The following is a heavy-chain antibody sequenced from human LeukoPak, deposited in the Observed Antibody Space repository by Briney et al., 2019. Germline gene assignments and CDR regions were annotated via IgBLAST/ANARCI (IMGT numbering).Heavy chain of an antibody. CDR1: GGTFSSYA. CDR2: SIPIFGTA. J-gene: IGHJ6*04. V-gene: IGHV1-69*06. Sequence: SVKVSCKASGGTFSSYAISWVRQAPGQGLEWMGGSIPIFGTANYAQKFQGRVTITADKSTSTAYMELSSLRSEDTAVYYCARDWSVPAATYYYYGMDVWGKGTTVTVSS. CDR3: ARDWSVPAATYYYYGMDV. D-gene: IGHD2-2*01.